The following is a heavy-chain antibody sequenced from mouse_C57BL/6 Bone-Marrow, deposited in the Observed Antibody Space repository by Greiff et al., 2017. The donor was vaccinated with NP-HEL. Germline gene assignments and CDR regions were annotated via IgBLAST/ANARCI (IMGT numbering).Heavy chain of an antibody. Sequence: EVQLVETGGGLVQPGGSRGLSCEGSRFTFSGFWMSWVRQTPGKTLEWIGDINSDGSAINYAPSIKDRFTIFRDNDKSTLYLQMSNVRSEDTATYFCMRYGNYWYFDVWGTGTTVTVSS. CDR1: RFTFSGFW. CDR3: MRYGNYWYFDV. CDR2: INSDGSAI. D-gene: IGHD2-1*01. J-gene: IGHJ1*03. V-gene: IGHV11-2*01.